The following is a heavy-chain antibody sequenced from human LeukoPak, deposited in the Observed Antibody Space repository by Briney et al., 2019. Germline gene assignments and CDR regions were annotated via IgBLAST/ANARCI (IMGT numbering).Heavy chain of an antibody. D-gene: IGHD2-15*01. J-gene: IGHJ4*02. CDR2: ISSSSYI. V-gene: IGHV3-69-1*01. CDR3: ARVGSGGAKTDY. CDR1: GFTVSSNY. Sequence: GGCLRLSCAASGFTVSSNYMSWVRQAPGKGLEWVSSISSSSYIYYADSVKGRFTISRDNAKNSLYLQMNSLRAEDTAVYYCARVGSGGAKTDYRGQGTLVTVSS.